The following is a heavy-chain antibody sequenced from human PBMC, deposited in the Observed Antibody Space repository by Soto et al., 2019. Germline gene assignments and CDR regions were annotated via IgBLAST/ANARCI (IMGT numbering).Heavy chain of an antibody. CDR2: INGGSTT. V-gene: IGHV3-23*01. CDR1: GFTFSSYA. CDR3: AKDKDWSGVYGMDV. Sequence: EVQLLESGGGLVQPGGSLRLSCAASGFTFSSYAMSWVRQAPGKGLEWVTAINGGSTTYYADSVKGRFTISRDNSKNTLYLQMNSLSAEATAVYYCAKDKDWSGVYGMDVWGHGTTVTVSS. D-gene: IGHD3-3*01. J-gene: IGHJ6*02.